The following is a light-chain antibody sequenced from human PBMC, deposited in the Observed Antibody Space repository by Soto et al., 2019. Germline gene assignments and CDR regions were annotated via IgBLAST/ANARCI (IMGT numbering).Light chain of an antibody. J-gene: IGKJ4*01. CDR1: KAIGSD. CDR2: AAS. Sequence: AIQMTQSPSSLSASVGDRVTITCRARKAIGSDLAWYQQRTGKAPKLLIYAASNLQSGVSSRFSGGGSGTYFTLTLSNLQPRDFATYYCLQVYNLPLSFGGGTKVEIK. V-gene: IGKV1-6*01. CDR3: LQVYNLPLS.